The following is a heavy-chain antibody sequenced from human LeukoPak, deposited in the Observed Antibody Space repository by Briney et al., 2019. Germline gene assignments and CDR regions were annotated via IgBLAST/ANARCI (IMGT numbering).Heavy chain of an antibody. Sequence: SQTLSLTCGISGDSVSSNSAAWNWNRQSPSRGLEWLGRTYYRSKWYNGYALSVKSRITINPDTSKNQFSLQLNSVTPEDTAVYYCARSFNGDLDYWGQGTLVTVSS. D-gene: IGHD3-10*01. CDR2: TYYRSKWYN. CDR1: GDSVSSNSAA. J-gene: IGHJ4*02. CDR3: ARSFNGDLDY. V-gene: IGHV6-1*01.